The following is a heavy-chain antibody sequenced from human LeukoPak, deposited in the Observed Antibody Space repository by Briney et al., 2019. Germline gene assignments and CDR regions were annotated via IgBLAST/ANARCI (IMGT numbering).Heavy chain of an antibody. Sequence: SETLSLTCSVSGGSISSYYWSWIRQPPGKGLEGIGYIYYSGSTNYNPSLKSRVTISVDTSKNQFSLKLSSVTAADTAVYYCARVPGLKTVVTPIDYWGQGTLVTVSS. J-gene: IGHJ4*02. CDR1: GGSISSYY. CDR3: ARVPGLKTVVTPIDY. V-gene: IGHV4-59*12. CDR2: IYYSGST. D-gene: IGHD4-23*01.